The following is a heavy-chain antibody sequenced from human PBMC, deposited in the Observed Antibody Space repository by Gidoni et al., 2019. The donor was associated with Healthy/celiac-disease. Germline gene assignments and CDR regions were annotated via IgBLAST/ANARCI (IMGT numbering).Heavy chain of an antibody. D-gene: IGHD2-8*01. J-gene: IGHJ6*02. V-gene: IGHV3-9*01. Sequence: EVQLVESGGGLVQPGRSLRLPCSASGFTFDASAMPWVRQAPGKGLAWVSGSSWNSGSIGYADSVKGRFTISRDNAKNSLYLQMNSLRAEDTALYYCAKDIGCTNGVCYTFYYDYGMDVWGQGTTVTVSS. CDR3: AKDIGCTNGVCYTFYYDYGMDV. CDR2: SSWNSGSI. CDR1: GFTFDASA.